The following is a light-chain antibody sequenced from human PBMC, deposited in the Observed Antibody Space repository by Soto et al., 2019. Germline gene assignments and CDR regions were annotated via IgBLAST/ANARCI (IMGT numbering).Light chain of an antibody. J-gene: IGLJ2*01. V-gene: IGLV4-60*02. CDR2: LEGSGSY. Sequence: QSVLTQSSSASASLGSSVKLTCTLSSGHSSYIIAWHQQQPGKAPRYLMKLEGSGSYNKGSGVPDRFSGSSSGADRYLTISNHQFEDEADYYCETWDIITHVVFGGGTKLTVL. CDR1: SGHSSYI. CDR3: ETWDIITHVV.